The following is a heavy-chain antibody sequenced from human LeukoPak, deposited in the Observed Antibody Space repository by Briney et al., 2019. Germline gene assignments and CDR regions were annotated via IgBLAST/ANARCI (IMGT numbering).Heavy chain of an antibody. CDR2: ISWNSGTI. CDR1: GFIFDDFA. Sequence: GGSLRLSCAASGFIFDDFAMHWVRQAPGKGLEWVSGISWNSGTIGYVDSVKGRFTISRDNAKNSLHLQMNSLRAEDTAVYYCARDFSELSIGMDVWGQGTTVTVSS. CDR3: ARDFSELSIGMDV. V-gene: IGHV3-9*01. J-gene: IGHJ6*02. D-gene: IGHD3-16*02.